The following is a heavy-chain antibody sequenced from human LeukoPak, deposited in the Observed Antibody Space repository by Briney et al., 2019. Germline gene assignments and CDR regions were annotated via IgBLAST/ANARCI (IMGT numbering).Heavy chain of an antibody. CDR1: GFTFSDYY. Sequence: KPGGSLRLSCAGSGFTFSDYYMSWTRQAPGKGLEWVSYISSGGSYTNFADSVKGRFTISRDNAKNSLYLQMNSLRADDTAVYYCARNYFQGVPGVYWGQGTLVTVSS. J-gene: IGHJ4*02. CDR2: ISSGGSYT. CDR3: ARNYFQGVPGVY. D-gene: IGHD1-14*01. V-gene: IGHV3-11*03.